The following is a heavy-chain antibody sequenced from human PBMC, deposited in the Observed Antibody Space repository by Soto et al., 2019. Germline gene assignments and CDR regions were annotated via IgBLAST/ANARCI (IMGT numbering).Heavy chain of an antibody. CDR1: GFTFSSYG. CDR2: IWYDGSNK. J-gene: IGHJ4*02. V-gene: IGHV3-33*01. CDR3: ARFGVGSYWVFDY. D-gene: IGHD1-26*01. Sequence: QVQLVESGGGGVQPGRSLRLSCAASGFTFSSYGMHWVRQAPGKGLEWVAVIWYDGSNKYYADSVKGRFTISRDNSKNTLYLQMNSLRAEDTAVYYCARFGVGSYWVFDYWGQGTLVTVSS.